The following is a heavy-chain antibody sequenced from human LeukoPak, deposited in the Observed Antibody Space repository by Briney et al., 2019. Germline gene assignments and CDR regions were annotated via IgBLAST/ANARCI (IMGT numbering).Heavy chain of an antibody. CDR1: GYSFINNG. Sequence: ASVKVSCKASGYSFINNGINWERQAPGQGLEWMGWISPYNGNTNFAQKLQGRVTLITDTSTSTAYLELRSLRSDDTAVYYCARGETRNDYWGQGTLVTVSS. CDR2: ISPYNGNT. J-gene: IGHJ4*02. V-gene: IGHV1-18*01. CDR3: ARGETRNDY. D-gene: IGHD3-16*01.